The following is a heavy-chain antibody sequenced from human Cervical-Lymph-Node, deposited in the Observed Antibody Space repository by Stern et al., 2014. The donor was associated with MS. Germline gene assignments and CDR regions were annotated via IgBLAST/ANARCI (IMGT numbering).Heavy chain of an antibody. V-gene: IGHV1-69*01. J-gene: IGHJ4*02. Sequence: QVQLVESGAEVKKPGSSVKVSCKASGGTFNTNVISWVRQAPGQGLEWMGGIIPIFGTALYAQKFQGRVTITPNESTRAVYMELSSLRSEDTAVYYCARAAYSTSSYNYWGQGTLVIVSS. CDR3: ARAAYSTSSYNY. CDR1: GGTFNTNV. D-gene: IGHD6-6*01. CDR2: IIPIFGTA.